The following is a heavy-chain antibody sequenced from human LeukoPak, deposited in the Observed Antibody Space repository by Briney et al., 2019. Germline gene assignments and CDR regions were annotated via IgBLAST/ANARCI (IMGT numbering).Heavy chain of an antibody. CDR2: IYTSGST. D-gene: IGHD6-6*01. CDR3: ARHAARAGWFDP. Sequence: SETLSLTCTVSGGSISSYYWSWIRQPPGKGLEWIGYIYTSGSTNYNPSLKSRVTISVGTSKNQFSLKLSSVTAADTAVYYCARHAARAGWFDPWGQGTLVTVSS. V-gene: IGHV4-4*09. J-gene: IGHJ5*02. CDR1: GGSISSYY.